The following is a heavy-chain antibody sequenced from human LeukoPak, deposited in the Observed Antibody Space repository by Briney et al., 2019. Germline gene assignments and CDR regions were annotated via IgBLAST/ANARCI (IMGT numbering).Heavy chain of an antibody. CDR3: ARTANFAAGYYIDY. D-gene: IGHD6-13*01. J-gene: IGHJ4*02. Sequence: GGSLRLSCAASGSTFSSYTMNWVRQAPGKGLEWVSSISGSSRHKYYADSVKGRFTISRDNAKNSLYLQMSSLRAEDTAVYYCARTANFAAGYYIDYWGQGTLVTVSS. CDR1: GSTFSSYT. CDR2: ISGSSRHK. V-gene: IGHV3-21*01.